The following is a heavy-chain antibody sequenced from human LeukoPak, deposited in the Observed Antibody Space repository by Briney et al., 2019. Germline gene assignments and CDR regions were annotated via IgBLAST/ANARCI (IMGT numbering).Heavy chain of an antibody. CDR2: INQDGSGK. Sequence: GGSLRLSCAASGFTFSSYWMSWVRQAPGKGLEWVANINQDGSGKYYVDSVKGRFTISRDNAKNSLYLQMNSLRAEDTAVYYCAKAERARMGYGSGSYSRYYYYIDVGGKGTTVTISS. D-gene: IGHD3-10*01. J-gene: IGHJ6*03. CDR1: GFTFSSYW. V-gene: IGHV3-7*03. CDR3: AKAERARMGYGSGSYSRYYYYIDV.